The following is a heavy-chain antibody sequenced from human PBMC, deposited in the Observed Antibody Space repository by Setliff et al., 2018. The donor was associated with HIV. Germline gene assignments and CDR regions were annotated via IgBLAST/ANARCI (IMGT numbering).Heavy chain of an antibody. V-gene: IGHV1-69*06. Sequence: SVKVSCKASGGTFSSYAISWVRQAPGQGLEWMGRIIPIFGTANYAQKFQGRVTITADKSTSTVYLDLRSLTSEDTAMYYCARDPTGGAARFDYWGQGTLVTVSS. CDR1: GGTFSSYA. J-gene: IGHJ4*02. CDR2: IIPIFGTA. CDR3: ARDPTGGAARFDY. D-gene: IGHD6-6*01.